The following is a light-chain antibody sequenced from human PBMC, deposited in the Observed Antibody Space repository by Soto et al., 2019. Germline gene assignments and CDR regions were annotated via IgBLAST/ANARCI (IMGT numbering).Light chain of an antibody. J-gene: IGLJ1*01. CDR2: DVS. V-gene: IGLV2-14*01. Sequence: QSVLTQPASVSGSPGKSITISCTGTSSDVGGYNYVSWYQQHPGKAPKLMIYDVSNRPSGVSNRFSGSKSGNTASLTISRLQAEDEADYYCSSYTSSSTLLYVFGTGTKVTVL. CDR1: SSDVGGYNY. CDR3: SSYTSSSTLLYV.